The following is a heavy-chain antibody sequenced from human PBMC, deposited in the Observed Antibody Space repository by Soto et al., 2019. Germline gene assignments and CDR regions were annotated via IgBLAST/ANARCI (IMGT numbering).Heavy chain of an antibody. CDR1: GFTFDDYA. D-gene: IGHD4-17*01. Sequence: EVQLVESGGGLVQPGRSLRLSCAASGFTFDDYAMHWVRQAPGKGLEWVSGISWNSGSIGYADSVKGRFTISRDNAKNFLYLQTNSLRAEDTAVYYCAKDIGYYGDYVRWGQGTMVTVSS. CDR3: AKDIGYYGDYVR. J-gene: IGHJ3*01. V-gene: IGHV3-9*01. CDR2: ISWNSGSI.